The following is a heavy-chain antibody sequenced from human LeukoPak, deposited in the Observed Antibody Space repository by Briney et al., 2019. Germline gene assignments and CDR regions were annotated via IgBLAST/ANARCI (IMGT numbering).Heavy chain of an antibody. V-gene: IGHV4-39*07. CDR2: IYYSGST. CDR3: ARDGGYSYAQGGFDP. D-gene: IGHD5-18*01. Sequence: SETLSLTCTVSGGSISSYYWGWIRQPPGKGLEWIGSIYYSGSTYYNPSLKSRVTISVDTSKNQFSLKLSSVTAADTAVYYCARDGGYSYAQGGFDPWGQGTLVTVSS. CDR1: GGSISSYY. J-gene: IGHJ5*02.